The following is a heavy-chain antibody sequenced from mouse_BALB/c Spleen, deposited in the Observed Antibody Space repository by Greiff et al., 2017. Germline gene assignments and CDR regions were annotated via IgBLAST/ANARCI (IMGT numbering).Heavy chain of an antibody. V-gene: IGHV2-9*02. CDR1: GFSLTSYG. CDR2: IWAGGST. CDR3: ARGVPITTVVVDY. Sequence: VQLQQSGPGLVAPSQSLSITCTVSGFSLTSYGVHWVRQPPGKGLEWLGVIWAGGSTNYNSALMSRLSISKDNSKSQVFLKMNSLQTDDTAMYYCARGVPITTVVVDYWGQGTSVTVSS. J-gene: IGHJ4*01. D-gene: IGHD1-1*01.